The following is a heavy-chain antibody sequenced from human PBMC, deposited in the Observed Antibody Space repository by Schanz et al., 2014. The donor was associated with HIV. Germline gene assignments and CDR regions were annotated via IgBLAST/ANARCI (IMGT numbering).Heavy chain of an antibody. CDR1: GGTFSIYA. V-gene: IGHV1-69*01. Sequence: QVQLVQSGAEVKKPGSSVKVSCKASGGTFSIYAISWVRQAPGQGLEWMGGIIPIFGTTNYAQKFQGRLTITADESTGTAYMDLTSLRYEDTALYYCAASMYNGSYGTHYYFDLWGRGTLVTVSS. J-gene: IGHJ2*01. D-gene: IGHD1-26*01. CDR2: IIPIFGTT. CDR3: AASMYNGSYGTHYYFDL.